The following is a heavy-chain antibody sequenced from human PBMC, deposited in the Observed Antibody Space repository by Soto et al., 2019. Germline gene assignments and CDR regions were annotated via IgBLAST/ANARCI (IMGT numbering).Heavy chain of an antibody. CDR3: AKARKLLINRTGYTDY. CDR2: ISGSGGST. Sequence: GGSLRLACAASGFTFSSYAMSWVRQAPGKGLEWVSAISGSGGSTYYADSVKGRFTISRDNSKNTLYLQMNSLRAEDTAVYYCAKARKLLINRTGYTDYWGQGTLVTVSS. V-gene: IGHV3-23*01. CDR1: GFTFSSYA. D-gene: IGHD2-21*02. J-gene: IGHJ4*02.